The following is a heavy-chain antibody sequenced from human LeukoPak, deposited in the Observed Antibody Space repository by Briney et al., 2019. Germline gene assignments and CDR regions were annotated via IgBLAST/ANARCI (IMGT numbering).Heavy chain of an antibody. V-gene: IGHV3-7*04. CDR3: ARGDYFSGDY. J-gene: IGHJ4*02. D-gene: IGHD3-16*01. CDR2: IHPEGNEK. CDR1: GFTFSNYW. Sequence: GGSLRLSCAASGFTFSNYWMSWVRQAPGRGLEWVANIHPEGNEKYHVDSVKGRFTISRDNTKNSLFLQMHGLRVEDTAVYYCARGDYFSGDYWGQGTLVTVSS.